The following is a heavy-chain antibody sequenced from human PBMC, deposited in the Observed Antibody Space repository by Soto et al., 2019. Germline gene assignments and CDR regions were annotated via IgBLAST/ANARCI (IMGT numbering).Heavy chain of an antibody. D-gene: IGHD6-13*01. Sequence: SVKVSCKASGGTFSSYAISWVRQAPGQGLEWMGGIIPIFGTANYAQKFQGRVTITADESTSTAYMELSSLRSEDTAVYYCARDGVSSSWYTIWFDPWGQGTLVTVSS. V-gene: IGHV1-69*13. CDR3: ARDGVSSSWYTIWFDP. CDR1: GGTFSSYA. J-gene: IGHJ5*02. CDR2: IIPIFGTA.